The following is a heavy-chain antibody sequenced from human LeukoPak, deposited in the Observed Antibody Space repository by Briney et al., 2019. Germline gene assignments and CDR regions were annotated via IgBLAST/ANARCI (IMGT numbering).Heavy chain of an antibody. CDR1: GFTFSSYE. J-gene: IGHJ4*02. CDR3: ARTDGDYDY. V-gene: IGHV3-48*03. D-gene: IGHD4-17*01. CDR2: ISSSGSTI. Sequence: GGSLRLSCAASGFTFSSYEMNWVRQAPGKGLEWVSYISSSGSTIYYADSVKGRFTISRDNAKNSLYLQMNSLRPEDTAVYYCARTDGDYDYWGQGTLVTVSS.